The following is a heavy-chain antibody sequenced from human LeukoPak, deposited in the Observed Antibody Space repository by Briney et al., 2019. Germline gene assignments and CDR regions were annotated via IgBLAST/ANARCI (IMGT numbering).Heavy chain of an antibody. Sequence: PSETLSLTCSVSGGSVSSGYYYWSWNRQPPGKGLECIGNSYDSGSTNYNPSLKSRVTISVDTSKNQFSLKLSSVTAADTAVYYCARTNYYDSSGNYRPGYYFDYWGHGTLVTVSS. CDR1: GGSVSSGYYY. CDR2: SYDSGST. J-gene: IGHJ4*01. D-gene: IGHD3-22*01. CDR3: ARTNYYDSSGNYRPGYYFDY. V-gene: IGHV4-61*01.